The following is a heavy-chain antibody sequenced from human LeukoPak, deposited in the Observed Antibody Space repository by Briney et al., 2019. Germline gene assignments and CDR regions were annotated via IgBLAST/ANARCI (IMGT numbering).Heavy chain of an antibody. Sequence: ASVKVSCKASGGTFSSYAISWVRQAPGQGLEWMGGIIPIFGTANYAQKFQGRVTITTDESTSTPYMELNSLRSEDTAVYYFAREEGYCSSTSCYGWFDLWGQGTLVTVSS. CDR3: AREEGYCSSTSCYGWFDL. CDR1: GGTFSSYA. V-gene: IGHV1-69*05. J-gene: IGHJ5*02. CDR2: IIPIFGTA. D-gene: IGHD2-2*01.